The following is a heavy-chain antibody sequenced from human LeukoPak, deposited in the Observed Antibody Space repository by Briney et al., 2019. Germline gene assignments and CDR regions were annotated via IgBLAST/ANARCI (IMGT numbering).Heavy chain of an antibody. J-gene: IGHJ4*02. Sequence: GGSLRLSCKGSGCNFGDYPMSWFRQAPGKGPEWVAFIRSKAFGGTTNYAASVKGRFTISRDDSKSIVYLQMDSLKTEDTGLYYCTRGTQYTYYGSGSYLFDYWGQGSRVTVSS. V-gene: IGHV3-49*03. CDR3: TRGTQYTYYGSGSYLFDY. CDR2: IRSKAFGGTT. CDR1: GCNFGDYP. D-gene: IGHD3-10*01.